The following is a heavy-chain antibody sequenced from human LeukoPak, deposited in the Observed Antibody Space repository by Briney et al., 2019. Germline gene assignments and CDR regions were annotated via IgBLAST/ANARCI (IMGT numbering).Heavy chain of an antibody. Sequence: GGSLRLSCAASGFTFTDYYMSWIRQAPGKGLEWVSYITNTGTTIYYADSVKGRFTISRDNAKNSLYLQMNSLRAEDTAVYYCAREVATVTPYYYYYMDVWGKGTTVTVSS. V-gene: IGHV3-11*01. CDR2: ITNTGTTI. J-gene: IGHJ6*03. CDR3: AREVATVTPYYYYYMDV. CDR1: GFTFTDYY. D-gene: IGHD4-17*01.